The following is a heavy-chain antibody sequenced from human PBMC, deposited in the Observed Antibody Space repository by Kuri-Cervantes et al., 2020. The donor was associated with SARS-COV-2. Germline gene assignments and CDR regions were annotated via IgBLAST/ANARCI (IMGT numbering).Heavy chain of an antibody. CDR1: GYTFTSYG. J-gene: IGHJ4*02. D-gene: IGHD3-3*01. CDR3: ARDTRHYDFWSGYPYFDY. Sequence: ASVKVSCKASGYTFTSYGISWFRQAPGQGLEWMGWISTFNANTNYAQKFQGRVTMTTDTSTTTAYMELRSLRPDDTAVSYCARDTRHYDFWSGYPYFDYWGQGTLVTVSS. CDR2: ISTFNANT. V-gene: IGHV1-18*01.